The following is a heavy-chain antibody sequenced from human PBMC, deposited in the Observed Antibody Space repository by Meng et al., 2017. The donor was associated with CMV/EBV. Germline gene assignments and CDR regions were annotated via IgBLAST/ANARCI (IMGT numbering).Heavy chain of an antibody. D-gene: IGHD3-10*01. J-gene: IGHJ5*02. CDR3: AKGPGENWFDP. Sequence: EEQLVESGGVVVQPGGSLILSFAASGFTFDDYTMHWVRQAPGKGLEWVSLISWDGGSTYYADSVKGRFTISRDNSKNSLYLQMNSLRTEDTALYYCAKGPGENWFDPWGQGTLVTVSS. V-gene: IGHV3-43*01. CDR1: GFTFDDYT. CDR2: ISWDGGST.